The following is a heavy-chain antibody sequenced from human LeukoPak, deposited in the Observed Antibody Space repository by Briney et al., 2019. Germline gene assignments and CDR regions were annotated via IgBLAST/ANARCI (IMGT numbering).Heavy chain of an antibody. D-gene: IGHD3-10*01. Sequence: PGGSLRLSCAASGFTFASYWMHWVRQAPGRGLVWVSRIDGDGSSTNYADSVKGRFTISSDTSKNTLYLQMNSLRAEDTAVYYCARDLSPVVRASPMGYWGQGTPVTVSS. J-gene: IGHJ4*02. CDR1: GFTFASYW. CDR2: IDGDGSST. V-gene: IGHV3-74*01. CDR3: ARDLSPVVRASPMGY.